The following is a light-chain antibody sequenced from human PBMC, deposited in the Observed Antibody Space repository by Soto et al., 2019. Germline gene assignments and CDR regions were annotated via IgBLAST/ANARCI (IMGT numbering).Light chain of an antibody. CDR3: QQYESSPLT. CDR2: RAS. Sequence: EIVVTQSPETLSLSPGERATLSCRASQRVSSGFLAWYQQKPGQAPRLLIYRASTRATGIPDRFTGSGSGTDFTLTISRLEPEDFAVYYCQQYESSPLTFGGGTKVEIK. J-gene: IGKJ4*01. V-gene: IGKV3-20*01. CDR1: QRVSSGF.